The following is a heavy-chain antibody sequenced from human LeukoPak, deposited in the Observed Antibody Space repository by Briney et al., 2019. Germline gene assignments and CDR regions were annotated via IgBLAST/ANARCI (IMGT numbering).Heavy chain of an antibody. Sequence: GGSLRLSCAASGFIFSTYVMYWVRQAPGKGLEWVAFIRHDGSIKNYADSVKGRSTISRDNSKNTLYLQMNSLRAEDTAVYYCAKDSLADIDYWGQGTLVTVSS. CDR3: AKDSLADIDY. CDR1: GFIFSTYV. V-gene: IGHV3-30*02. J-gene: IGHJ4*02. CDR2: IRHDGSIK. D-gene: IGHD3-16*01.